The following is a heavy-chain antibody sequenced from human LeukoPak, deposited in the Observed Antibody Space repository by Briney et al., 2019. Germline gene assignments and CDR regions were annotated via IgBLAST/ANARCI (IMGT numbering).Heavy chain of an antibody. CDR1: GYXFTTYG. V-gene: IGHV1-18*01. Sequence: ASVKVSCKASGYXFTTYGISWVRQAPGQGPEWMGWISGYNGNTNYAQKFQGRVTMTTDTSTSTAYVELRSLRSDDTAVYYCARVHRGDYAKNCDYWGQGTLVTVSS. CDR3: ARVHRGDYAKNCDY. D-gene: IGHD4-17*01. CDR2: ISGYNGNT. J-gene: IGHJ4*02.